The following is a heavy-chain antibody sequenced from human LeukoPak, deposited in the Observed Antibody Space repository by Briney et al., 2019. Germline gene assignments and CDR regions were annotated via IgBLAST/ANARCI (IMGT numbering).Heavy chain of an antibody. D-gene: IGHD3-22*01. CDR2: IWYDGSNK. CDR3: ARDQQLDSSGYLDI. CDR1: GFTFSNYG. Sequence: GGSLRLSCAASGFTFSNYGMHWVRQAPGKGLEWVAGIWYDGSNKYYADSVKGRFTISRDNSKNTLYLRMNSLRAEDTAVYYCARDQQLDSSGYLDIWGQGTLVTVSS. V-gene: IGHV3-33*01. J-gene: IGHJ4*02.